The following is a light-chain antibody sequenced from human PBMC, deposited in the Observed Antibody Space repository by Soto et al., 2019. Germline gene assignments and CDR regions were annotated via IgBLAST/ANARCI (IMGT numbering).Light chain of an antibody. CDR3: QHYDIATRT. CDR1: QSVSRY. V-gene: IGKV3-11*01. Sequence: EIVLTQSPATLSLSPGERATLSCRASQSVSRYLAWYQQKPGQAPRLLIYATSKKATGVPARFGGSGTGTDFTLSVNTVQPEDFAVYYCQHYDIATRTFGPGTKLEVK. CDR2: ATS. J-gene: IGKJ1*01.